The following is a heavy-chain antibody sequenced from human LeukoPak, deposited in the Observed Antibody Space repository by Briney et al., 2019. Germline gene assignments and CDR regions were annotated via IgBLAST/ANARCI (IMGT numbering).Heavy chain of an antibody. V-gene: IGHV5-51*01. J-gene: IGHJ4*02. D-gene: IGHD4-17*01. CDR2: IYPGDSDT. CDR1: GYSFTSYW. CDR3: ARPGYGDYGKIVY. Sequence: GESLKISCKGSGYSFTSYWIGWVRQMPGKGLEWMGIIYPGDSDTRYSPSFQGQVTISADTSISTAYMELSRLRSDDTAVYYCARPGYGDYGKIVYWGQGTLVTVSS.